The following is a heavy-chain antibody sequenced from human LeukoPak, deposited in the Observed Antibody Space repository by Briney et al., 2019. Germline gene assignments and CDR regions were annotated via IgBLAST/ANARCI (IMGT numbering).Heavy chain of an antibody. V-gene: IGHV1-2*02. CDR3: AKAGTIVGLANWFDP. Sequence: ASVKVSCKASGYTFTGYYVHWVRQAPGQGLEWMGWINPNSGGTNYAQKFQGRVTMTRDTSISTAYMELRSLRSDDTAVYYCAKAGTIVGLANWFDPWGQGTLVTVSS. D-gene: IGHD6-13*01. J-gene: IGHJ5*02. CDR2: INPNSGGT. CDR1: GYTFTGYY.